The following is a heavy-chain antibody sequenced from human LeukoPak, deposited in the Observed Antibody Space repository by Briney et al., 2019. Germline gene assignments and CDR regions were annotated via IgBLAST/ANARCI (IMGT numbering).Heavy chain of an antibody. D-gene: IGHD6-13*01. CDR2: INTDGSST. V-gene: IGHV3-74*01. J-gene: IGHJ4*02. Sequence: GGSLRLSCAASGFIFSSYWIHWVRQAPGKGLVWVSRINTDGSSTNYADSVKGRFTISRDDAKNSLYLQMNSLRDEDTAVYYCTKGGQTSSWFWVDWGQGTLVTVSS. CDR3: TKGGQTSSWFWVD. CDR1: GFIFSSYW.